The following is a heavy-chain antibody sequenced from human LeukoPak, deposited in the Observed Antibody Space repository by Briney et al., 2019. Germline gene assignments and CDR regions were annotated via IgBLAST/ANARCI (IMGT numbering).Heavy chain of an antibody. V-gene: IGHV3-21*04. D-gene: IGHD2-2*03. CDR2: INSGNTYI. J-gene: IGHJ4*02. CDR3: AKDSGWILFDD. CDR1: GFTFDDYG. Sequence: GGSLRLSCAASGFTFDDYGMSWVRQAPGKGLEWVSLINSGNTYIHYADSVKGRFTISRDNSKNTLYLQMNSLRDEDTAVYYCAKDSGWILFDDWGQGTLVTVSS.